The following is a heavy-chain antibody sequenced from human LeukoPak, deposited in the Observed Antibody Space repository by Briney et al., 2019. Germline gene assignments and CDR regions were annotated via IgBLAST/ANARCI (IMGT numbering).Heavy chain of an antibody. CDR3: AREPTTFMITFGGVIVNHYFDY. CDR2: IWYDGSNK. J-gene: IGHJ4*02. CDR1: GFTFSSYG. D-gene: IGHD3-16*02. V-gene: IGHV3-33*01. Sequence: PGGSLRLSCAASGFTFSSYGMHWVRQAPGKGLEWVAVIWYDGSNKYYADSVKGRFTISRDNSKNTLYLQMNSLRAEDTAVYYCAREPTTFMITFGGVIVNHYFDYWGQGTLSPSPQ.